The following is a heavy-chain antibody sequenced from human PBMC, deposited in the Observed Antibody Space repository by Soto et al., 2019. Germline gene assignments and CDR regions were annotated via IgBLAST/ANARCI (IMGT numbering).Heavy chain of an antibody. D-gene: IGHD3-10*01. CDR1: GFTFSSYA. V-gene: IGHV3-23*01. CDR2: ISGSGGST. Sequence: EVQLLESGGGLVQPGGSLRLSCAASGFTFSSYAMSWVRQAPGKGLEWVSAISGSGGSTYYVDSVKGRFTISRDNSKNTLYLQMNSLRAEDTAVYYCAKPRGSGSYPLPFDYWGQGTLVTVSS. J-gene: IGHJ4*02. CDR3: AKPRGSGSYPLPFDY.